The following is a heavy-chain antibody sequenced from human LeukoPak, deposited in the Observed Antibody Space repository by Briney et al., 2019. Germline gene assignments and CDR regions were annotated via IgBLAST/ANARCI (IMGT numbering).Heavy chain of an antibody. Sequence: ASVKVSCKASGYTFTSYGISWVRQAPGQGLEWMGWISAYNGNTNYAQKLQGRVTMTTDTSTSTAYMELRSLRSDDTAVYYCAFRRYHGSGSYVELDYWGQGTLVTVSS. J-gene: IGHJ4*02. V-gene: IGHV1-18*01. CDR1: GYTFTSYG. CDR2: ISAYNGNT. D-gene: IGHD3-10*01. CDR3: AFRRYHGSGSYVELDY.